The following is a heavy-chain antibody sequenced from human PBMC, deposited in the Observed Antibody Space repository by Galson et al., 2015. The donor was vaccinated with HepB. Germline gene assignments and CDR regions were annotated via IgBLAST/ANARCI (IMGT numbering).Heavy chain of an antibody. CDR2: IYYSGST. V-gene: IGHV4-39*02. J-gene: IGHJ5*02. CDR1: GGSIGSSSYY. CDR3: ARDYYGSGSYFDTNWFDP. D-gene: IGHD3-10*01. Sequence: ETLSLTCTVSGGSIGSSSYYWAWIRQPPGKGLQWIGSIYYSGSTFYNPSLKSRVTMSVDTSKNQFSLNLRSVTAADTAVYYCARDYYGSGSYFDTNWFDPWGQGTLVTVSS.